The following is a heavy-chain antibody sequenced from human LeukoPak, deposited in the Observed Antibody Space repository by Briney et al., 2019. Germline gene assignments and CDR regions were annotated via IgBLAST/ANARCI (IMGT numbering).Heavy chain of an antibody. Sequence: SVKVSCKASGGTFSSYAISWVRQAPGQGLEWMGGIIPIFGTANYAQKLQGRVTITADESTSTAYMELSSLRSEDTAVYYCARAKEGATRPIRYYYYYYGMDVWGQGTTVTVSS. CDR3: ARAKEGATRPIRYYYYYYGMDV. J-gene: IGHJ6*02. D-gene: IGHD1-26*01. CDR2: IIPIFGTA. V-gene: IGHV1-69*13. CDR1: GGTFSSYA.